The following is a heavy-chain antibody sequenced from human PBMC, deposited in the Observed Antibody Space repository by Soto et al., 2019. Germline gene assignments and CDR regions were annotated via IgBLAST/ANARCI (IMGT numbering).Heavy chain of an antibody. D-gene: IGHD3-16*02. V-gene: IGHV3-48*01. J-gene: IGHJ4*02. CDR2: ISSGSSTI. CDR3: ARDTEYYDYIWGSYRPFDY. Sequence: EVQLVESGGGLVQPGGSLRLSCAASGFTFSSYSMNWVRQAPGKGLEWVSYISSGSSTIYYADSVKGRFTISRDNAKNSLYLQRNSLRAEDTAVYYCARDTEYYDYIWGSYRPFDYWGQGTLVTVSS. CDR1: GFTFSSYS.